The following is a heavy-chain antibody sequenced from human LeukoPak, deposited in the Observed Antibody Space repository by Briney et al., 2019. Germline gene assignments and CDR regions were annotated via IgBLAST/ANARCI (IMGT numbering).Heavy chain of an antibody. J-gene: IGHJ4*02. CDR1: GVSINSHY. V-gene: IGHV4-4*09. CDR2: IYGSGRT. Sequence: SETLSLTCTVSGVSINSHYLTWFRQPPGKGLEWIGYIYGSGRTNYNPSLKSRVTMSVDTSKSQFSLRLSSVTAADTAVYYWVVSPNQDFFDYWGQGPLVTVSS. CDR3: VVSPNQDFFDY.